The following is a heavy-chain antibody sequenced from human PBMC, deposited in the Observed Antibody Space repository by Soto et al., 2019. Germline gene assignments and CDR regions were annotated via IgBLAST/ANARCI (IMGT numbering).Heavy chain of an antibody. CDR3: ARRQYSSSWYGGLRWFDP. D-gene: IGHD6-13*01. CDR1: GFTFSSYA. Sequence: GGSLRLSCAASGFTFSSYAMSWVRQAPGKGLEWVSAISGSGGSTYYADSVKGRFTISRDNSKNTLYLQMNSLRAEDTAVYYCARRQYSSSWYGGLRWFDPWGQGTLVTVSS. V-gene: IGHV3-23*01. J-gene: IGHJ5*02. CDR2: ISGSGGST.